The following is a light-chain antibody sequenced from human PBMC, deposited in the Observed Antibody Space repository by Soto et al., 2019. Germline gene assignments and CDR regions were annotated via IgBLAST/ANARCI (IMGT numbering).Light chain of an antibody. V-gene: IGKV2-30*01. J-gene: IGKJ2*01. CDR2: KVS. CDR3: MQGSHWPYT. Sequence: DVVMTQSPLSLPVTLGQPASISCWSSQSLVYSNGNTYLNWFQQRPGHSPRRLIYKVSNRDSGVPDRFSGSGSGTDFTLEISRVEAEDVGVYYCMQGSHWPYTFGQGTKLEIK. CDR1: QSLVYSNGNTY.